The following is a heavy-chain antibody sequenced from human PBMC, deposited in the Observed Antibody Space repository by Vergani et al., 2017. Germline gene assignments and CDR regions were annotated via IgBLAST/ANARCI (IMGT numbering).Heavy chain of an antibody. J-gene: IGHJ6*02. CDR3: ARDCTSGGCPDNYGMDV. Sequence: VHLVESGGGVVQSGGSLRLSCAASGFTFSDFSMSWVRQAPGKGLEWVAFIGSSGPYINYADSVKGRFIISRDNTNNSLFLQLRSLRAEDAAVYYCARDCTSGGCPDNYGMDVWGQGATVTVSS. D-gene: IGHD2-8*01. V-gene: IGHV3-21*06. CDR1: GFTFSDFS. CDR2: IGSSGPYI.